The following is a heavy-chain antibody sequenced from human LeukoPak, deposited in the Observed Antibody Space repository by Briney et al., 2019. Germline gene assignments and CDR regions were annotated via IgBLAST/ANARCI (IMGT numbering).Heavy chain of an antibody. D-gene: IGHD6-13*01. CDR3: ARFYLAAAGAFDY. Sequence: PSQTLSLTCTVSGGSISSGDYYWSWIRQPPGKGLEWIGYIYYSGSTYYNPPLMSRVTISVDTSKNQFSLKLSSVTAADTAVYYCARFYLAAAGAFDYWGQGTLVTVSS. CDR2: IYYSGST. V-gene: IGHV4-30-4*01. J-gene: IGHJ4*02. CDR1: GGSISSGDYY.